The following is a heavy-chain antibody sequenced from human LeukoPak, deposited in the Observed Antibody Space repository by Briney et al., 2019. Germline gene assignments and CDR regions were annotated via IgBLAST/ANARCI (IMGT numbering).Heavy chain of an antibody. V-gene: IGHV5-51*01. CDR1: GYKFTNYW. Sequence: GESLKISCKASGYKFTNYWIGWVRQMPGKGLEWMTIIYPGDSEIRYSPSFQGQVTISADKSIDTIYLQWSCLKASDTATYFCARALRTGQGDYVPVLWGQGTLVTVSS. J-gene: IGHJ4*02. D-gene: IGHD3-16*01. CDR2: IYPGDSEI. CDR3: ARALRTGQGDYVPVL.